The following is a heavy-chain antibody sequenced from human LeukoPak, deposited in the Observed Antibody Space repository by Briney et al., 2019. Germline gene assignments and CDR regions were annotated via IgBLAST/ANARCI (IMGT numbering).Heavy chain of an antibody. Sequence: PGRSLRLSCAASGFTFSSYGMHWVRQAPGKGLEWVTVISYDGNNEYYADSVKGRFTISRDNSKNTLFLQMNSLRAEDTAVYYCARDVTALLWFGVLDYWGQGTQVTVSS. D-gene: IGHD3-10*01. V-gene: IGHV3-30*03. CDR3: ARDVTALLWFGVLDY. CDR1: GFTFSSYG. J-gene: IGHJ4*02. CDR2: ISYDGNNE.